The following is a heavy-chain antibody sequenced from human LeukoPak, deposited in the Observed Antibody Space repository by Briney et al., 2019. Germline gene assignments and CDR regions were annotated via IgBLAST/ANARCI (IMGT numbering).Heavy chain of an antibody. D-gene: IGHD5-24*01. J-gene: IGHJ4*02. CDR2: INPNSGGT. CDR3: AREVGYNSPFDY. Sequence: ASVKVSCKASGYTFTGYYMHWVRQAPGQGLEWMGWINPNSGGTNYAQKFQGRVTMTRDTSISTAYMELSRLRSDDTAVYYCAREVGYNSPFDYWGQGTLVTVSS. CDR1: GYTFTGYY. V-gene: IGHV1-2*02.